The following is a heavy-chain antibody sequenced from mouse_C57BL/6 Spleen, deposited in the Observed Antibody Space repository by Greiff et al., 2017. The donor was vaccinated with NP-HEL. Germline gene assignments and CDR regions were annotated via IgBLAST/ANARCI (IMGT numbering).Heavy chain of an antibody. CDR2: IYPGDGDT. CDR1: GYAFSSSW. V-gene: IGHV1-82*01. CDR3: ANYDGYYYYFDY. J-gene: IGHJ2*01. Sequence: QVQLQQSGPELVKPGASVKISCKASGYAFSSSWMNWVKQRPGKGLEWIGRIYPGDGDTNYNGKFKGKATLTADKSSSTAYMQLSSLTSEDSAVYFCANYDGYYYYFDYWGQGTTLTVSS. D-gene: IGHD2-3*01.